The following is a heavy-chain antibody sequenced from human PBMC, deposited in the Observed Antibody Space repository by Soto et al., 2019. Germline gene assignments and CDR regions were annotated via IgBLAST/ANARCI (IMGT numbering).Heavy chain of an antibody. V-gene: IGHV1-18*01. CDR3: ARDGVGGGIKVVIAAADAFDI. D-gene: IGHD6-13*01. CDR1: GYTFTSYG. J-gene: IGHJ3*02. CDR2: ISAYNGNT. Sequence: ASVKVSCKASGYTFTSYGISWVRQAPGQGLEWMGWISAYNGNTNYAQKLQGRVTMTTDTSTSAAYMELRSLRSDDTAVDYCARDGVGGGIKVVIAAADAFDIWGQGTMVTVSS.